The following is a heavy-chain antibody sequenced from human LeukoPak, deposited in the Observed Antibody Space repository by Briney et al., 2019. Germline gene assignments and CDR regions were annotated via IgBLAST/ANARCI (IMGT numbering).Heavy chain of an antibody. CDR3: TSRARIQLWYYYYYMDV. V-gene: IGHV3-30*03. CDR2: ISYDGTNK. Sequence: GRSLRLSCAASGFTFSSYGMHWVRQAPGKGLEWVAVISYDGTNKYYADSEKGRFTISRDNSKNTAYLQMNSLKTEDTAVYYCTSRARIQLWYYYYYMDVWGKGTTVTTSS. CDR1: GFTFSSYG. J-gene: IGHJ6*03. D-gene: IGHD5-18*01.